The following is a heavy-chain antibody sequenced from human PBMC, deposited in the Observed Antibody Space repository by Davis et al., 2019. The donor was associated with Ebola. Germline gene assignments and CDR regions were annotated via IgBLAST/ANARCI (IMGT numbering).Heavy chain of an antibody. CDR2: ISYDGSNK. D-gene: IGHD1-26*01. V-gene: IGHV3-30*03. Sequence: PGGSLRLSCAASGFTFSSYGMHWVRQAPGKGLEWVAVISYDGSNKYYADSVKGRFTISRDNSKNTLYLQMNSLRAEDTAVYYCARHLGLMGYGMDVWGQGTTVTVSS. CDR3: ARHLGLMGYGMDV. CDR1: GFTFSSYG. J-gene: IGHJ6*02.